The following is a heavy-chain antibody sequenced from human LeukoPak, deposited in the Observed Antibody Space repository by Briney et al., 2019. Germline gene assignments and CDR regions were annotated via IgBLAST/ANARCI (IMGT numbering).Heavy chain of an antibody. D-gene: IGHD6-19*01. V-gene: IGHV3-74*01. CDR3: ARDRGSGWYYFDY. CDR2: INSDGSST. Sequence: PGGSLRLSCAASGFTFSSYWMHWVRQAPGKGLVWVSRINSDGSSTTYADSVKGRFTISRDDAKNTLYLQMNSLRAEDTAVYYCARDRGSGWYYFDYWGQGTLVTVSS. J-gene: IGHJ4*02. CDR1: GFTFSSYW.